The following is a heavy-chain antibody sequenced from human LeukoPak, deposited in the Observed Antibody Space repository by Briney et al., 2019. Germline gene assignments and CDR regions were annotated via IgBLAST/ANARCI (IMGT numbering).Heavy chain of an antibody. CDR3: TTVSSRRFDY. CDR2: IYSGGNT. J-gene: IGHJ4*02. CDR1: GFTVSNNY. Sequence: GGSLRLSCAASGFTVSNNYMSWVRQAPGKGLEWVSIIYSGGNTYYADSLKGRFSISRDNSKNTLYLQVNSLRAEDTAVYYCTTVSSRRFDYWGQGTLVTVSS. V-gene: IGHV3-66*01.